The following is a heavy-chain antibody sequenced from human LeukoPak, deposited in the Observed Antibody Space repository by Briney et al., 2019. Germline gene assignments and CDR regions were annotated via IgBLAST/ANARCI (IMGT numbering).Heavy chain of an antibody. CDR3: ARRTGGTGNFDY. Sequence: SETLSLTCTVSGGSISSHYWSWIRQPPGKGLEWFGHIYYSVSTNYNPSLKSRVTISIDSSKNQFSLKLSSVTAADTAVYYCARRTGGTGNFDYWGQGTLVTVSS. CDR2: IYYSVST. D-gene: IGHD1-26*01. CDR1: GGSISSHY. V-gene: IGHV4-59*08. J-gene: IGHJ4*02.